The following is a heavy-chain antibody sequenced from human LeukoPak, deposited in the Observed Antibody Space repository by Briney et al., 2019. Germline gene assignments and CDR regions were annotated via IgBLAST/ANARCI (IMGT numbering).Heavy chain of an antibody. D-gene: IGHD2-2*01. CDR3: ARVGGDSSTSLGAFDI. CDR2: INPSGGST. V-gene: IGHV1-46*01. J-gene: IGHJ3*02. CDR1: GYTFTSYY. Sequence: ASVKVSCKASGYTFTSYYMHWVRQAPGQGLEWMGIINPSGGSTSYAQKFQGRVTMTRDTSTSTVYMELSSLRSEDTAVYYCARVGGDSSTSLGAFDIWGQGTMVTVSS.